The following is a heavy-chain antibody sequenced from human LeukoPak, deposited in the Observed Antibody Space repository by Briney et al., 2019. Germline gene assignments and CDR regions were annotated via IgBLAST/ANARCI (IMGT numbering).Heavy chain of an antibody. V-gene: IGHV3-30-3*01. D-gene: IGHD5-18*01. CDR2: ISYDGSKN. J-gene: IGHJ4*02. Sequence: GRSLRLSCAASGFTFSSYAIHWVRQAPGEGLEWVAVISYDGSKNYYADSVKGRFSISRDNSKNTLYLQMNSLRAEDTAVYYCAREGYSYGYRYFFDYWGQGTLVTVSS. CDR3: AREGYSYGYRYFFDY. CDR1: GFTFSSYA.